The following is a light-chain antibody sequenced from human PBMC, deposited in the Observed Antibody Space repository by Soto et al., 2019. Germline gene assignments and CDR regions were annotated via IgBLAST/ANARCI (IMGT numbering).Light chain of an antibody. Sequence: QSVLTQPASVSGSPGQSITISCTGTSSDVGGYNYVSWYQQHPGKAPKLMIYDVSNRPSGVSNRFSGSKSGNTASLTISGLQAEDEADYYCSSYTSGRGVFGTGTKLTAL. CDR2: DVS. J-gene: IGLJ1*01. V-gene: IGLV2-14*01. CDR1: SSDVGGYNY. CDR3: SSYTSGRGV.